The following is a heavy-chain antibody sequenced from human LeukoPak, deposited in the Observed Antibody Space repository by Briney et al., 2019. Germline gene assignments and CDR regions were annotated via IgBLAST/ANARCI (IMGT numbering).Heavy chain of an antibody. Sequence: GSLRLSCAASGFTFSAYPMSWIRQPPGKGLEWIGEINHSGSTNYNPSLKSRVTISVDTSKNQFSLKLSSVTAADTAVYYCARVRDYVWGSYRRIPNWFDPWGQGTLVTVSS. CDR2: INHSGST. V-gene: IGHV4-34*01. J-gene: IGHJ5*02. D-gene: IGHD3-16*02. CDR1: GFTFSAYP. CDR3: ARVRDYVWGSYRRIPNWFDP.